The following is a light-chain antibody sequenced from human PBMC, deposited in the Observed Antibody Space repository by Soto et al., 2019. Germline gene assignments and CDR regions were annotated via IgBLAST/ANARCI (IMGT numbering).Light chain of an antibody. CDR1: QSISTW. CDR2: DAS. V-gene: IGKV1-5*01. Sequence: DIQMTQSPSTLSASVGDRVTITCRASQSISTWLAWYQQRPGKAPKLLIYDASTLESGVPSRFSGSGSGTTFTLTITSLQPDDFATFYCQQYSTSWTFGQGTKVDIK. J-gene: IGKJ1*01. CDR3: QQYSTSWT.